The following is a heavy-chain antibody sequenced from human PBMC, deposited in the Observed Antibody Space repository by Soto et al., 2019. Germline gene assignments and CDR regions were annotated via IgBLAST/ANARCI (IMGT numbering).Heavy chain of an antibody. Sequence: EVQLVESGGDLVQPGGSLRLSCAASGFTLSDHYMDWVRQAPGKGLEWVARTKNRSQRYTIEYAASVKGRFTISRDYSKNSLFLQMNSLKSDDTAVYYCTCWIAARCSWGQGTLVTVAS. V-gene: IGHV3-72*01. J-gene: IGHJ4*02. CDR2: TKNRSQRYTI. D-gene: IGHD6-6*01. CDR1: GFTLSDHY. CDR3: TCWIAARCS.